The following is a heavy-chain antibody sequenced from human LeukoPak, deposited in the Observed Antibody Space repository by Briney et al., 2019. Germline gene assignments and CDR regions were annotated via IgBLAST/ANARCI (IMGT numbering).Heavy chain of an antibody. Sequence: TGGSLRLSCAASGFTFSSYSMNWVRQAPGKGLEWVSSISSSSSYIYYADSVKGRFTISRDNAKNSLYLQMNSLRAEDTAVYYCAKDADYDGYSYGTDYWGQGTLVTVSS. V-gene: IGHV3-21*01. CDR3: AKDADYDGYSYGTDY. CDR1: GFTFSSYS. J-gene: IGHJ4*02. D-gene: IGHD5-18*01. CDR2: ISSSSSYI.